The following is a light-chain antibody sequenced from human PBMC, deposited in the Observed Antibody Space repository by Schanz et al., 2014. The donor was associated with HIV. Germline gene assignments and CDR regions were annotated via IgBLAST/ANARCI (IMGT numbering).Light chain of an antibody. V-gene: IGLV2-23*03. CDR1: SSDVGNYNL. CDR2: EGS. J-gene: IGLJ3*02. CDR3: CSYAGSYTFVV. Sequence: QSALTQPASVSGSPGQSITISCTGSSSDVGNYNLVSWYQQYPGKAPKLMIYEGSKRPSGVSNRFSGSKSGNTASLTISGLQAEDEADYYCCSYAGSYTFVVFGGGTKLTVL.